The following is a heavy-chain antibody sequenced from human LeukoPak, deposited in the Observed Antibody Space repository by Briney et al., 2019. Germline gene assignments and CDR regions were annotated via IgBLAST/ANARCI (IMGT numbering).Heavy chain of an antibody. CDR2: ISWSSTNM. V-gene: IGHV3-9*01. CDR1: GFTFDDYA. Sequence: PGRSLRLSCAASGFTFDDYAMHWVRQVPGQGLRWVSGISWSSTNMVYADSVRGRFTISRDNAKNSLYLQLDSLRVDDTAFYYCARGRGGWPNWYFDLWGRGTLVIASS. D-gene: IGHD6-19*01. CDR3: ARGRGGWPNWYFDL. J-gene: IGHJ2*01.